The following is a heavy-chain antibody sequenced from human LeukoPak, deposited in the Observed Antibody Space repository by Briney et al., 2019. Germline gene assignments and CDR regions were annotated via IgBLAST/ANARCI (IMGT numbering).Heavy chain of an antibody. D-gene: IGHD3-9*01. CDR2: IYSGGST. V-gene: IGHV3-66*01. J-gene: IGHJ6*02. Sequence: GGSLRLSCAASGFTVSSNYMSWVRQAPGKGLEWVSVIYSGGSTYYADSVKGRFTISRDNSKNTLYLQMTSLRAEDTAVYYCASNPVRASGSYPIRYFDWYYYYYGMDVWGQGTTVTVSS. CDR3: ASNPVRASGSYPIRYFDWYYYYYGMDV. CDR1: GFTVSSNY.